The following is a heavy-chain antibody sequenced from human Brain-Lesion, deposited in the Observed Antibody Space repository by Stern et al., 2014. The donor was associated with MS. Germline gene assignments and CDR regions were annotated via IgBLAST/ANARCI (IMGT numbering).Heavy chain of an antibody. CDR1: GVSISRGGFS. Sequence: QLQLQESGSGLVKPSQTLSLTCAVSGVSISRGGFSWRWVRQAPGKGLAGIGYIYQSGTTSSHPSLQSRVNMSVDTANKQFSLKMTSVTAADTAVYYCASGLGYCAGGNCFPGDLHFIYWGQGALVAVSS. V-gene: IGHV4-30-2*01. CDR2: IYQSGTT. D-gene: IGHD2-8*02. J-gene: IGHJ4*02. CDR3: ASGLGYCAGGNCFPGDLHFIY.